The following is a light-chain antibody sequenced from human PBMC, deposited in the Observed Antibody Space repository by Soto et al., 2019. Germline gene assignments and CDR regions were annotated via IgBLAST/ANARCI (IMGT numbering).Light chain of an antibody. V-gene: IGKV2-28*01. J-gene: IGKJ1*01. CDR2: LGS. CDR1: QSLLHTNGFNY. CDR3: MQSLQTPPT. Sequence: EIVMTQSPLSLPVTPGEPASMSFSSSQSLLHTNGFNYLDWYLQKPGQSPQLLIYLGSYRASGVPDRFSGSGSGTDFTLKISTVEVEDVGVYYCMQSLQTPPTFGQGTKVDIK.